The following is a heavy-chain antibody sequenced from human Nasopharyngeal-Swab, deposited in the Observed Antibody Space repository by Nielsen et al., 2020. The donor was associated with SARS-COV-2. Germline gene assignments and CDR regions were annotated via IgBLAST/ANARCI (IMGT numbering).Heavy chain of an antibody. Sequence: AAGKVSCKASGDTFTGYYMHWVRQAPGQGLEWMGRINPNSGGTNYAQKFQGRVTMTRDTSISTAYMELSRLRSDDTAVYYCARDMLRNTVTPFDYWGQGTLVTVSS. CDR1: GDTFTGYY. J-gene: IGHJ4*02. CDR3: ARDMLRNTVTPFDY. V-gene: IGHV1-2*06. D-gene: IGHD4-17*01. CDR2: INPNSGGT.